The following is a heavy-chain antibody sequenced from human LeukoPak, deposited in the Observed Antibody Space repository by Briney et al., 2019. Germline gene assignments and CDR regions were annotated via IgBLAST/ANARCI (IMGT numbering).Heavy chain of an antibody. D-gene: IGHD4-23*01. CDR1: GFTFITYG. CDR3: AKEPTQYGGLYYFDY. CDR2: IRYDGGNE. Sequence: GGSLRLSCATSGFTFITYGMHWVRQAPGKGLEWVAVIRYDGGNEHYADSVKGRFTISRDNSKNTLYLQMNSLRSEDTAVYYCAKEPTQYGGLYYFDYWGQGSLVTVSS. J-gene: IGHJ4*02. V-gene: IGHV3-30*18.